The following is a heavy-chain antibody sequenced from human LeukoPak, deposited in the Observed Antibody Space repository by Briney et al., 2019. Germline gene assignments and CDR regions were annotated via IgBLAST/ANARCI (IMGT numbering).Heavy chain of an antibody. CDR1: GFTFSSYW. CDR3: ARDPRRYYGSGAPGAFDI. CDR2: IKQDGSEK. V-gene: IGHV3-7*01. Sequence: GGSLRLSCAASGFTFSSYWISWVRQAPGKGLEWVANIKQDGSEKYYVDSVKGRFTISRDNAKNSLYLQMNSLRAEDTAVYYCARDPRRYYGSGAPGAFDIWGQGTMVTVSS. D-gene: IGHD3-10*01. J-gene: IGHJ3*02.